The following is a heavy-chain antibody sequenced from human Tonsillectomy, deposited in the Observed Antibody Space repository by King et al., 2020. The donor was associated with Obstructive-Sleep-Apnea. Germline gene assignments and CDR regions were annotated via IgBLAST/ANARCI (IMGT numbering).Heavy chain of an antibody. D-gene: IGHD2-8*02. CDR3: ARELKPGGFDF. CDR1: GYTFSNYA. CDR2: INTNTGNP. Sequence: VQLVESGSELKKPGASVKISCKTSGYTFSNYAMMWVRQAPGQGLGWMGWINTNTGNPTYAQGFTGRFVLSLDTSVRTAYLQINNLKAEDTAMYFCARELKPGGFDFWGQGTLVTVSS. V-gene: IGHV7-4-1*02. J-gene: IGHJ4*02.